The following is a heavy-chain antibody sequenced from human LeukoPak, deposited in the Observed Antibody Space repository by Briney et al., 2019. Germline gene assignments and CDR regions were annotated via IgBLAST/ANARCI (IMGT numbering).Heavy chain of an antibody. D-gene: IGHD6-19*01. CDR2: IFYTGST. V-gene: IGHV4-30-2*01. CDR1: GGSISNDIYS. J-gene: IGHJ4*02. CDR3: ARVATPDVSSPLDF. Sequence: PSETLSLTCTVSGGSISNDIYSWSWIRQPPGKGLEWIGYIFYTGSTYYNPSPKSRVTISVDRSKNQFSLKLTSVTAADTAVYFCARVATPDVSSPLDFWGQGILVTVSS.